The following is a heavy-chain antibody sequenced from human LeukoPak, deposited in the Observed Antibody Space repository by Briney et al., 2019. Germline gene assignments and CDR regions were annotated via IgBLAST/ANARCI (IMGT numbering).Heavy chain of an antibody. Sequence: PGGSLRLSCAASGFTFSSYGMHWVRQAPGKGLEGVAFIRYDGSNKYYADSVKGRFTISRDNSKNMLYLQMNSLRAEDTAVYYCAKGDSSGYFGAQGDAFDIWGQGTMVTVSS. CDR1: GFTFSSYG. CDR2: IRYDGSNK. J-gene: IGHJ3*02. V-gene: IGHV3-30*02. CDR3: AKGDSSGYFGAQGDAFDI. D-gene: IGHD3-22*01.